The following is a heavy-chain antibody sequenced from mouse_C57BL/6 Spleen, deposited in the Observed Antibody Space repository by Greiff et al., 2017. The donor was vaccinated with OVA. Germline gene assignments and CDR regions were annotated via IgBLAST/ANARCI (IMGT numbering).Heavy chain of an antibody. CDR3: ARYCDWYFDV. J-gene: IGHJ1*03. CDR2: INPSSGYP. V-gene: IGHV1-7*01. Sequence: QVQLKESGAELAKPGASVKLSCKASGYTFTSYWMHWVKQRPGQGLEWIGYINPSSGYPKYNQKFKDKATLTADKSSSTAYMQLSSLTYEDSAVYYCARYCDWYFDVWGTGTTVTVSS. CDR1: GYTFTSYW.